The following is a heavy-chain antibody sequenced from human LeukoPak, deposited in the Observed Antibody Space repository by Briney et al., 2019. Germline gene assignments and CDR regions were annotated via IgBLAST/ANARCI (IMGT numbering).Heavy chain of an antibody. D-gene: IGHD3-22*01. J-gene: IGHJ5*02. CDR1: GFTVSSYW. CDR3: AREWYYDSSGYFPGDWFDP. V-gene: IGHV3-7*01. Sequence: GRSLRLSCAASGFTVSSYWMRWDRQAPGKGLEWVANIKQDGSEKYYVDSVKGRFTISRDNAKNSLYLQMNSLRAEDTAVYYCAREWYYDSSGYFPGDWFDPWGQGTLVTVSS. CDR2: IKQDGSEK.